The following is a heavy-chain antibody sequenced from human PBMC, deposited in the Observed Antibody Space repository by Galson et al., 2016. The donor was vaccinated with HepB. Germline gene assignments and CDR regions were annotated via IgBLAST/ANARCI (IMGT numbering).Heavy chain of an antibody. Sequence: SLRLSCAASGFIFSNYGLHWVRQAPGKGLEWVGVISYDGSHKYYADSVKGRFTISRDSSKNTMYLQMTSLTPEDTAVYYCARPLRHVATAGYDCWGQGTLVIVSS. CDR3: ARPLRHVATAGYDC. J-gene: IGHJ4*02. D-gene: IGHD6-13*01. CDR2: ISYDGSHK. CDR1: GFIFSNYG. V-gene: IGHV3-30*03.